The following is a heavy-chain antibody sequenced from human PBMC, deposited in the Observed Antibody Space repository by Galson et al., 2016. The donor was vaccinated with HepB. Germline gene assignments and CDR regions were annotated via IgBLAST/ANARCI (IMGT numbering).Heavy chain of an antibody. CDR1: GFTFTNAW. V-gene: IGHV3-15*07. D-gene: IGHD6-19*01. CDR3: TTVLSTASMSGWYDWGFDS. CDR2: INSKIDGGTV. Sequence: SLRLSCAASGFTFTNAWMNWVRQAPGKGLEWVGRINSKIDGGTVDYAAPVKGRFTTSGDDSKNTLYLQMTSLRTEDTAVYYCTTVLSTASMSGWYDWGFDSWGQGTLVSVSS. J-gene: IGHJ4*02.